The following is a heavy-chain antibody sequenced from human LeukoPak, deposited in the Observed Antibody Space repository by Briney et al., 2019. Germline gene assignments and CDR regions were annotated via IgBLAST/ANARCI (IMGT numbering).Heavy chain of an antibody. CDR2: IYSGGST. V-gene: IGHV3-53*01. CDR1: GFTFSSYA. D-gene: IGHD7-27*01. CDR3: VRERANWAYYFDY. J-gene: IGHJ4*02. Sequence: GGSLRLSCAASGFTFSSYAMSWVRQAPGKGLEWVSVIYSGGSTYYADSVKGRFTISRDNSKNTLYLQMNSLRAEDTAVYYCVRERANWAYYFDYWGQGTPVTVSS.